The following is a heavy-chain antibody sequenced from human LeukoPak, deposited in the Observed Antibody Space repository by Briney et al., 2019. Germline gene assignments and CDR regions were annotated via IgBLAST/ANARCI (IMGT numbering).Heavy chain of an antibody. V-gene: IGHV1-2*02. CDR2: INPNSGGT. CDR3: ARVPHFEASGADY. D-gene: IGHD3-9*01. CDR1: GYTFTGYY. Sequence: ASVKVSCKASGYTFTGYYMHWVRQAPGQGLEWMGWINPNSGGTNYAQKFQGRVTMTRDTSISTAYMELSRLRSDDTAVYYCARVPHFEASGADYWGQGTLVTVSS. J-gene: IGHJ4*02.